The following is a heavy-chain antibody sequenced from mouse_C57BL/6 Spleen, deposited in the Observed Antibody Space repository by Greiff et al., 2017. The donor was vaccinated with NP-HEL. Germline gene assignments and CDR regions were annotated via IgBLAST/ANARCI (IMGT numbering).Heavy chain of an antibody. V-gene: IGHV1-15*01. D-gene: IGHD1-1*01. J-gene: IGHJ3*01. Sequence: QVQLKESGAELVRPGASVTLSCKASGYTFTDYEMHWVKQTPVHGLEWIGAIDPETGGTAYNQKFKGKAILTADKSSSTAYMELRSLTSEDSAVYYCTRDHYYGSSYQAWFAYWGQGTLVTVSA. CDR3: TRDHYYGSSYQAWFAY. CDR2: IDPETGGT. CDR1: GYTFTDYE.